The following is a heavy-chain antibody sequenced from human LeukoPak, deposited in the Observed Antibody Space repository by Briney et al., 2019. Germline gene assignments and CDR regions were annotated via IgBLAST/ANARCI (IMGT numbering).Heavy chain of an antibody. CDR1: GFTFDSFA. D-gene: IGHD1-1*01. CDR2: ISGDGINT. V-gene: IGHV3-43*02. J-gene: IGHJ5*02. Sequence: GGSLRLSCATSGFTFDSFAMHWVRQVPGKGLEWISFISGDGINTYYADSVKGRFTISRDNSKYSLYLQMDTLKTEDSALYYCAKGDWNDVPRGSWGQGTLVTVSS. CDR3: AKGDWNDVPRGS.